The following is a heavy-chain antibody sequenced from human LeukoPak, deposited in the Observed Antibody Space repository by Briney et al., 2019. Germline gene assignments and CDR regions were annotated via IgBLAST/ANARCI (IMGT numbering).Heavy chain of an antibody. Sequence: SQTLSLTCTVSGGSISSGGYYWSWIRQHPGTGLEWIGYIYYSGSTYYNPSLKSRVTISVDTSKNQFSLKLSSVTAADTAVYYCARDVLRGELGVVTWGQGTLVTVSS. V-gene: IGHV4-31*03. J-gene: IGHJ5*02. CDR3: ARDVLRGELGVVT. CDR1: GGSISSGGYY. D-gene: IGHD3-3*01. CDR2: IYYSGST.